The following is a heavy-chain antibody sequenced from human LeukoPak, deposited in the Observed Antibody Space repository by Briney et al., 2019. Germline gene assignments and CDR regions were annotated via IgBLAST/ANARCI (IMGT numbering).Heavy chain of an antibody. CDR2: IYYSGGT. CDR1: GGSITSHY. V-gene: IGHV4-59*11. D-gene: IGHD3-10*01. J-gene: IGHJ5*02. CDR3: ARVGPPGANWFDP. Sequence: PSETLSLTCSVSGGSITSHYWSWLRQPPGKELEWLGYIYYSGGTRYHPSLQSRVTFSLDTSKSHLSLELTSVTAADTAVYFCARVGPPGANWFDPWGQGILVTVSS.